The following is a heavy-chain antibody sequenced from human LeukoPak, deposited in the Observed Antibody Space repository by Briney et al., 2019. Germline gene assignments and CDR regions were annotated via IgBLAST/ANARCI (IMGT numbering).Heavy chain of an antibody. CDR1: GFTFNNYS. V-gene: IGHV3-21*01. J-gene: IGHJ3*02. D-gene: IGHD3-22*01. Sequence: GGSLRLSCAASGFTFNNYSMNWVRQAPGKGLEWVSSISSRSNYIYYPDSVKGRFTISRDNAKNSLYLQMNGLRAEDTAVYYCARDVAYYHESSGYYSLGFDIWGQGTMVTVSS. CDR3: ARDVAYYHESSGYYSLGFDI. CDR2: ISSRSNYI.